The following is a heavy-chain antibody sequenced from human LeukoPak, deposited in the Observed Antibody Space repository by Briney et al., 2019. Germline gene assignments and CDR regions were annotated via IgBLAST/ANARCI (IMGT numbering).Heavy chain of an antibody. D-gene: IGHD5-18*01. CDR3: ARASLRGYSYGYFDY. Sequence: PSETLSLTXTVSGGSISSYYWSWIRQPPGKGLEGIGYIYYSGSTNYNPSLKSRVTISVDTSKNQFSLKLSSVTAADTAVYYCARASLRGYSYGYFDYWGQGTLVTVSS. J-gene: IGHJ4*02. CDR1: GGSISSYY. V-gene: IGHV4-59*01. CDR2: IYYSGST.